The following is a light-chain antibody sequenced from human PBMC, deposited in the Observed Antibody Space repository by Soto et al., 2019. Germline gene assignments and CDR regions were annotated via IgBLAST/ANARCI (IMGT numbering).Light chain of an antibody. Sequence: SYELTQPASVSVAPGQTARITCGGTDIETKTVHWYQQKPGQAPVLVLFDDRARPSGIPERFSGSNSRSTATLTISWIEVGDEADYYCQVWDSSTDQVVFGGGTKVTVL. CDR3: QVWDSSTDQVV. CDR1: DIETKT. J-gene: IGLJ2*01. CDR2: DDR. V-gene: IGLV3-21*02.